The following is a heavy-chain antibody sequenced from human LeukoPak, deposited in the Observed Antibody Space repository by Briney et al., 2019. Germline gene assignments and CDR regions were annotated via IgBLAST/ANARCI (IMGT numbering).Heavy chain of an antibody. V-gene: IGHV1-18*01. D-gene: IGHD2-2*01. Sequence: ASVKVSCKASGYTFTSYGISWVRQAPGQGLEWMGWISAYNGDTNYAQNLQGRVTMTTDASTSTAYMDLRSLRSDDTAVYYCARSDCSSTPCYVTFDYWGQGTLVIVSS. CDR2: ISAYNGDT. J-gene: IGHJ4*02. CDR1: GYTFTSYG. CDR3: ARSDCSSTPCYVTFDY.